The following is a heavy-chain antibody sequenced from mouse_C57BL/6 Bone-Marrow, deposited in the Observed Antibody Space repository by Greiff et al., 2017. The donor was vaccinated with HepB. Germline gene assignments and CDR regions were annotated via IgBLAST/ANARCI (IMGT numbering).Heavy chain of an antibody. CDR2: ISYDGSN. J-gene: IGHJ2*01. CDR3: ARGLLRYPYYFDY. Sequence: EVQLVESGPGLVKPSQSLSLTCSVTGYSITSGYYWNWIRQFPGNKLEWMGYISYDGSNNYNPSLKNRISITRDTSKNQFFLKLNSVTTEDTATYYCARGLLRYPYYFDYWGQGTTLTVSS. V-gene: IGHV3-6*01. D-gene: IGHD1-1*01. CDR1: GYSITSGYY.